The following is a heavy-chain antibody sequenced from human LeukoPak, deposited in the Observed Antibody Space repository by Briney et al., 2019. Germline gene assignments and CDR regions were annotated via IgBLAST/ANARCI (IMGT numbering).Heavy chain of an antibody. CDR2: FDPEDGET. J-gene: IGHJ4*02. Sequence: ASVTVSCKVSGYTLTELSMHWVRQAPGKGLEWMGGFDPEDGETIYAQKFQGRVTMTEDTSTDTAYMELSSLRSEDTAVYYCATVNRYSGSYPDYWGQGTLVTVSS. D-gene: IGHD1-26*01. V-gene: IGHV1-24*01. CDR3: ATVNRYSGSYPDY. CDR1: GYTLTELS.